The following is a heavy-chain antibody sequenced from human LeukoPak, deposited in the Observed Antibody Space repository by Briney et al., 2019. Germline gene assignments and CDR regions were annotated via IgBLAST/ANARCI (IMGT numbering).Heavy chain of an antibody. J-gene: IGHJ4*02. CDR1: GGTCSSYA. Sequence: SVKVSCKASGGTCSSYALSWVRQAPGQGLEWMGRIIPILDIASYAQKFQDRVTITADESTGTAYMELSSLRSEDTAIYYCARDNPPYCNGGSCYSYWGQGTLVTISS. CDR3: ARDNPPYCNGGSCYSY. V-gene: IGHV1-69*04. CDR2: IIPILDIA. D-gene: IGHD2-15*01.